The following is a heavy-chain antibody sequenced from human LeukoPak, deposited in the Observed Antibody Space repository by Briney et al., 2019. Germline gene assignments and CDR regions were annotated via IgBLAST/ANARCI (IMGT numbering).Heavy chain of an antibody. CDR1: GGSFSGYY. J-gene: IGHJ2*01. CDR3: ARRGPQGKYFDL. V-gene: IGHV4-34*01. CDR2: INHSGST. Sequence: KPSETLSLTCAVYGGSFSGYYWSWIRQPPGKGLEWIGEINHSGSTNYNPSLKSRVTISVDTSKNRFSLKLSSVTAADTAVYYCARRGPQGKYFDLWGRGTLVTVSS.